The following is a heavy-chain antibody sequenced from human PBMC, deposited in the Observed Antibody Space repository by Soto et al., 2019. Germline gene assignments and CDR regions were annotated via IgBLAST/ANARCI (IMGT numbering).Heavy chain of an antibody. V-gene: IGHV3-21*01. Sequence: PGGSLRLSCAASGFTFSSYSMNWVRQAPGKGLEWVSSISSSSSYIYYADSVKGRFTISRDNAKNSLYLQMNSLRAEDTAVYYCARDSRGLDSYGQGHGYWGQGTLVTVSS. CDR1: GFTFSSYS. J-gene: IGHJ4*02. D-gene: IGHD5-18*01. CDR3: ARDSRGLDSYGQGHGY. CDR2: ISSSSSYI.